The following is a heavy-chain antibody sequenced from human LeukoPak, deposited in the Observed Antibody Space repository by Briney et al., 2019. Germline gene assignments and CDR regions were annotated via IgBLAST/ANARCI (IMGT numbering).Heavy chain of an antibody. V-gene: IGHV3-66*01. D-gene: IGHD5-18*01. J-gene: IGHJ6*02. CDR3: ARDSSYDYGMDV. Sequence: GGSLRLSCASSGFTVSSNYMSWVREAPGKGLEWVSVIYSGGSTYYAHSVKGRFTISRDNSKNTLYLQMNSLRAEDTAVYYCARDSSYDYGMDVWGQGTTVTVSS. CDR1: GFTVSSNY. CDR2: IYSGGST.